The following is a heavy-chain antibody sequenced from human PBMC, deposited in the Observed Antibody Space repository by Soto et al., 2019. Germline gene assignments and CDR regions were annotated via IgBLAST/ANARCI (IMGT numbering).Heavy chain of an antibody. J-gene: IGHJ4*02. Sequence: SETLSLTCTVSGGSISSYYWSWIRQPPGKGLEWIGYIYYSGSTNYNPSLKSRVTISVDTSKNQFSLKLSSVTAADTAVYYCARVRYSYGVDYWGQGTRVTVSS. CDR2: IYYSGST. V-gene: IGHV4-59*01. CDR3: ARVRYSYGVDY. D-gene: IGHD5-18*01. CDR1: GGSISSYY.